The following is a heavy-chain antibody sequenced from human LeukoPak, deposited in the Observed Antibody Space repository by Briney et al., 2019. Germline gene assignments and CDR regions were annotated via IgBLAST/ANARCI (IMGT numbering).Heavy chain of an antibody. V-gene: IGHV3-15*01. CDR1: GFTFSSYA. Sequence: GGSLRLSCAASGFTFSSYAMSWVRQAPGKGLEWVGRIKSKTDGGTTDYAAPVKGRFTISRDDSKNTLYLQMNSLKTEDTAVYYCTTDAPYYMDVWGKGTTVTVSS. CDR2: IKSKTDGGTT. J-gene: IGHJ6*03. CDR3: TTDAPYYMDV.